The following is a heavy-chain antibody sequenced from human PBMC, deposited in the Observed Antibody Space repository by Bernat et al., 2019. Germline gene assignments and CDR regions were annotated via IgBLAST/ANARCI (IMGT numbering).Heavy chain of an antibody. J-gene: IGHJ5*02. CDR3: ARGYWFDP. CDR2: INHSGST. Sequence: QVRLQQWGAGLLKPSETLSLTCAVYGGSFSGYYWSWIRQPPGKGLEWIGEINHSGSTNYNPSLKSRVTISVDTSKNQFSLKVSAVTAADTAVYYCARGYWFDPWGQGTLVTVSS. V-gene: IGHV4-34*01. CDR1: GGSFSGYY.